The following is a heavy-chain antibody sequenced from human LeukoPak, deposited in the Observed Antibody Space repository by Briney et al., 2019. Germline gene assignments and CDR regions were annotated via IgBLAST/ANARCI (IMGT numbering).Heavy chain of an antibody. CDR1: GDSTSSYY. CDR2: IYHSGST. V-gene: IGHV4-59*01. Sequence: SETLSLTCTVSGDSTSSYYWSWIRQPPGKGREWIGYIYHSGSTDYNPSLKSRVTISADTSKDQFSLKLASVTAADTAVYYCATGYSSTWYYFDYWGQGTLVTVSS. J-gene: IGHJ4*02. CDR3: ATGYSSTWYYFDY. D-gene: IGHD6-13*01.